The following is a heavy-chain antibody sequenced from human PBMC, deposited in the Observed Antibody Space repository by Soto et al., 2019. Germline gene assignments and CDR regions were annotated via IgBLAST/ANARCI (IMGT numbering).Heavy chain of an antibody. CDR3: ASGGLYGDPGDAFDI. V-gene: IGHV3-48*02. CDR1: GFTFSSYS. J-gene: IGHJ3*02. CDR2: ISSSSTI. Sequence: GRSLRLSCAASGFTFSSYSMNWVRQAPGKGLEWVSYISSSSTIYYADSVKGRFTISRDNVENSLYLQMNSLGHEDTAVYYCASGGLYGDPGDAFDIWGQGTMVTVSS. D-gene: IGHD4-17*01.